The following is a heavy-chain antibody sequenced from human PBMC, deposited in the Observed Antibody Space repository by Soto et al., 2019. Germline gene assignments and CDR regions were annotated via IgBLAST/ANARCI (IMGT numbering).Heavy chain of an antibody. J-gene: IGHJ6*02. V-gene: IGHV1-2*04. CDR2: INPNSGGT. Sequence: QVQLVQSGAEVKKPGASVKVSCKASGYTFTGYYMHWVRQAPGQGLEWMGWINPNSGGTNYAQKFQGWVTMTRDTSISTADMDLSRLRSDDTAVYYCARGKGGSGSASRTFMDVWGQGTTVTVAS. CDR3: ARGKGGSGSASRTFMDV. CDR1: GYTFTGYY. D-gene: IGHD3-10*01.